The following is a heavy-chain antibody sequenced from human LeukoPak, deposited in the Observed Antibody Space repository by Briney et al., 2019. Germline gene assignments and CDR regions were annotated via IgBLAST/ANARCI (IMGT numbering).Heavy chain of an antibody. D-gene: IGHD1-7*01. CDR3: ARMNFYNWFDS. CDR1: GFTFSSYE. J-gene: IGHJ5*01. CDR2: ISGSGNTM. Sequence: GGSLRLSCAASGFTFSSYEMNWVRQAPGKGLGWVSYISGSGNTMDYADSVKGRFTISRDNAKNSLYLQMNSLRAEDTAVYYCARMNFYNWFDSWGQGTLVTVSS. V-gene: IGHV3-48*03.